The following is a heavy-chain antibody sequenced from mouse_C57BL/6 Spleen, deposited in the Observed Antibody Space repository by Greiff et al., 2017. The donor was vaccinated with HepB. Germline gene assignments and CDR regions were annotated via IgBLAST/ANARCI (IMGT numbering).Heavy chain of an antibody. CDR2: IYPGDGDT. Sequence: VHLVESGPELVKPGASVKISCKASGYAFSSSWMNWVKQRPGKGLEWIGRIYPGDGDTNYNGKFKGKATLTADKSSSTAYMQLSSLTSEDSAVYFCARAIVGIYYYGSNPSGVLDYWGQGTTLTVSS. V-gene: IGHV1-82*01. CDR3: ARAIVGIYYYGSNPSGVLDY. CDR1: GYAFSSSW. D-gene: IGHD1-1*01. J-gene: IGHJ2*01.